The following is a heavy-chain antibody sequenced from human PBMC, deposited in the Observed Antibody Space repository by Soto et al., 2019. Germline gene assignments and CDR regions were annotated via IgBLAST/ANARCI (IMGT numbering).Heavy chain of an antibody. Sequence: QVTLKESGPVLVKPTETLTLTCTVSGFSLSNARMGVSWIRQPPGKALEWLAHIFSNDEKSYSTSLKSRLTISKDTSKSQGVLTMTHMDPVDTATYYCARPFRWCSTSSSDNWYFDLWGRGTLVTVSS. CDR2: IFSNDEK. D-gene: IGHD6-13*01. J-gene: IGHJ2*01. CDR3: ARPFRWCSTSSSDNWYFDL. V-gene: IGHV2-26*01. CDR1: GFSLSNARMG.